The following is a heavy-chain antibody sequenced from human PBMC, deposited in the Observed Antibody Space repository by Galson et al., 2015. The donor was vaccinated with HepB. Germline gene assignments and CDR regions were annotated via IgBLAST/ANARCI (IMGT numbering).Heavy chain of an antibody. V-gene: IGHV3-9*01. J-gene: IGHJ4*02. CDR1: RFTFDDYG. CDR2: ISWNSGSI. Sequence: SLRLSCAASRFTFDDYGMHWVRQVPGKGLEWVSGISWNSGSIGYADSVRGRLTISRDNAKNSLYLQMNSLRAEDTAVYYCATLYSSSSVDYWGQGTLVTVSS. D-gene: IGHD6-6*01. CDR3: ATLYSSSSVDY.